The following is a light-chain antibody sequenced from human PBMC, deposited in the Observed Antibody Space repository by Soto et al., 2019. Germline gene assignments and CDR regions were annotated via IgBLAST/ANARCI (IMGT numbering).Light chain of an antibody. V-gene: IGKV3D-7*01. CDR1: QTVSRMY. CDR2: GTS. CDR3: HQDFNLPWT. Sequence: EIVMTQSPATLSVSPGERATLSCRASQTVSRMYLSWFQQKPGQAPRLLIYGTSTRATGIPVRFSGSGSGTDFTLTISSLHPEDFAVYFCHQDFNLPWTFGQGTKVDIK. J-gene: IGKJ1*01.